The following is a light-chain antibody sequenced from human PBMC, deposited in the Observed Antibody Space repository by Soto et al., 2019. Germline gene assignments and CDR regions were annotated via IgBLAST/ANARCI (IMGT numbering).Light chain of an antibody. CDR1: QSVASSY. J-gene: IGKJ1*01. Sequence: EVVLTQSPGTLSLSPGERVTLSCRASQSVASSYLAWYQQKPGRAPKLLFYSASSRATGIPDRFRGSGSGTDFPFTISRLEPEDFAVYYCHHFGSLPETFGQGTNVE. CDR3: HHFGSLPET. CDR2: SAS. V-gene: IGKV3-20*01.